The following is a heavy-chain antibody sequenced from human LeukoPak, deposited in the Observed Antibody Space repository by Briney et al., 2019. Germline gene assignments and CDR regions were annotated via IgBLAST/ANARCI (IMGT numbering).Heavy chain of an antibody. CDR3: ARGGGFGEKV. J-gene: IGHJ6*02. Sequence: GGSLRLSCAASGFTFSSYWMSWVRQAPGKGLEWVANIKQDGSERYYVDSVKGRFTIYRDNAKNTLYLQMNSLRAEDTAVYYCARGGGFGEKVWGQGTTVTVSS. CDR1: GFTFSSYW. V-gene: IGHV3-7*04. D-gene: IGHD3-10*01. CDR2: IKQDGSER.